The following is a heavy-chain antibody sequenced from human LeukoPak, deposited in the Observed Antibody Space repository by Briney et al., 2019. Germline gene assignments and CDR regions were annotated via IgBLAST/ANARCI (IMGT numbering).Heavy chain of an antibody. D-gene: IGHD6-13*01. Sequence: SETLSLTRTVSGGSISSYYWSWIRQPPGKGLEWIGYIYYSGSTNYNPSLKSRVTISVDTSKNQFSLKLSSVTAADTAVYYCAREPYSSSWSPVDVWGKGTTVTVSS. CDR3: AREPYSSSWSPVDV. V-gene: IGHV4-59*01. CDR2: IYYSGST. J-gene: IGHJ6*04. CDR1: GGSISSYY.